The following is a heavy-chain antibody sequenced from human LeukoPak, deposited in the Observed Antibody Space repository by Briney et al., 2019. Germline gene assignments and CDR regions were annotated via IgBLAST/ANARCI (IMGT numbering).Heavy chain of an antibody. CDR1: GCSFTRYW. V-gene: IGHV5-51*01. CDR3: ARRVGRTGTIDFDF. CDR2: IYPGESDT. D-gene: IGHD1-1*01. Sequence: GESLKISCRGSGCSFTRYWIGLVPQMPGKGLEWVETIYPGESDTRYSPSFQGQVTISANKYISTAYLQWNSLKASDTAMYSCARRVGRTGTIDFDFWGQGTLVTVSS. J-gene: IGHJ4*02.